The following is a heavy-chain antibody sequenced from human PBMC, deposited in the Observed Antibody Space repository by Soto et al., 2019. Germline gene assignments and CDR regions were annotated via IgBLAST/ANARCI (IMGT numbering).Heavy chain of an antibody. CDR3: ARVGGQLLLWNRENRFDP. J-gene: IGHJ5*02. CDR1: GGSISSGDYY. Sequence: SETLSLTCTVSGGSISSGDYYWSWIRQPPGKGLEWIGYIYYSGSTYYNPSLKSRVTISVDTSKNQFSLKLSSVTAADTAVYYCARVGGQLLLWNRENRFDPWGQGTLVTVSS. D-gene: IGHD2-2*01. CDR2: IYYSGST. V-gene: IGHV4-30-4*01.